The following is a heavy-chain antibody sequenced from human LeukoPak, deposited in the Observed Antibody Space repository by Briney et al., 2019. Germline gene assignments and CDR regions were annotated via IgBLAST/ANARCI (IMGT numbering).Heavy chain of an antibody. CDR3: ARGRGSSWYYFDS. Sequence: PSETLSLTCTVSGGSISSYYWSWVRQPAGKGLEWIGRIYASGNTNHNPSLKGRVTMTVDTSKNQFSLNLSSVTAADTAVYYCARGRGSSWYYFDSWGQGTLVTVSS. J-gene: IGHJ4*02. V-gene: IGHV4-4*07. CDR2: IYASGNT. CDR1: GGSISSYY. D-gene: IGHD6-13*01.